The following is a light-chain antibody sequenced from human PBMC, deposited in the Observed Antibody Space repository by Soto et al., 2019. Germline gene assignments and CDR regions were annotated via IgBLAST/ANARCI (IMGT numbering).Light chain of an antibody. Sequence: QSVLTQPASVSGSPGQSITVSCTGTSSDVGGHNLVSWYQQHPGKAPKVIIYEAYHRPSGVSPRFSGSKSGNTASLTISGLQAEDEADYYCCSYAGDTFTDVFGTGTKVTVL. CDR1: SSDVGGHNL. J-gene: IGLJ1*01. CDR3: CSYAGDTFTDV. V-gene: IGLV2-23*01. CDR2: EAY.